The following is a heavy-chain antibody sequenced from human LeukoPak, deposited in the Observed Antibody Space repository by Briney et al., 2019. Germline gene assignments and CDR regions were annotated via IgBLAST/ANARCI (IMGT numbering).Heavy chain of an antibody. V-gene: IGHV1-18*01. CDR2: ISAYNGNT. CDR3: ARDLWYYDSSGYYGGGADY. CDR1: GYTFTSYG. Sequence: GASVKVSCKASGYTFTSYGISWVRQAPGQGLEWMGWISAYNGNTNYAQKLQGRVTMTTDTSTSTAYMELRSLRSDDTAVYYCARDLWYYDSSGYYGGGADYWGQGTLVTVSS. J-gene: IGHJ4*02. D-gene: IGHD3-22*01.